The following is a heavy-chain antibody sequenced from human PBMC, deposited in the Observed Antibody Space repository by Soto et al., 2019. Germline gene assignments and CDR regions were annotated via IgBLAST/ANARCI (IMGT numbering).Heavy chain of an antibody. Sequence: SETLSVTCTVSGDSISSYYWSWIRQPPGKGLEWIGYIYYSGSTSYNPSRKSRVTISVDTSKSQCSLKLSSVTAADTALYYCARDGGRYYAMDVWGQGTTVTVSS. D-gene: IGHD3-3*01. V-gene: IGHV4-59*01. CDR2: IYYSGST. CDR3: ARDGGRYYAMDV. J-gene: IGHJ6*02. CDR1: GDSISSYY.